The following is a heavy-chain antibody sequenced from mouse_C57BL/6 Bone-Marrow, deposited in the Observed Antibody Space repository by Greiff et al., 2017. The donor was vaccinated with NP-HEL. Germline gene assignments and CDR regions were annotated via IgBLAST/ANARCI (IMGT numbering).Heavy chain of an antibody. CDR3: AREIYYDYPYTMDF. J-gene: IGHJ4*01. Sequence: VQLQQSGAELMKPGASVKLSCKATGYTFTGYWIEWVKQRPGHGLEWIGEVLPGSGSTNYNEKFKGKATFTADPSSNTAYMQLSSLTTEDSAISYWAREIYYDYPYTMDFGGQGTAVTVTA. D-gene: IGHD2-4*01. V-gene: IGHV1-9*01. CDR2: VLPGSGST. CDR1: GYTFTGYW.